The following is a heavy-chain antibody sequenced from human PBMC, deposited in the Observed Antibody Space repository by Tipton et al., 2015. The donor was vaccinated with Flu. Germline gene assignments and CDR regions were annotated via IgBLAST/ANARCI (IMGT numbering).Heavy chain of an antibody. CDR1: GFTVTSSY. D-gene: IGHD3-10*01. Sequence: QLVQSGGGLIQPGGSLRLSCAASGFTVTSSYMSWVRQAPGKGLEWVSVIYGGGTTDYADSVKGRFTISRDKSKNALYLQMSSLRAEDTAVYYCTTARPWGVASWQMGLDVWDQGP. CDR3: TTARPWGVASWQMGLDV. CDR2: IYGGGTT. V-gene: IGHV3-53*01. J-gene: IGHJ6*02.